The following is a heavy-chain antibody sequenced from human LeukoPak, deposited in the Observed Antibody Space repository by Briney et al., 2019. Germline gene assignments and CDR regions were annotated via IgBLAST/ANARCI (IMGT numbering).Heavy chain of an antibody. D-gene: IGHD3-3*01. CDR3: ARGPLLRFLEWLPGGGAFDI. CDR2: INSDGSST. J-gene: IGHJ3*02. V-gene: IGHV3-74*01. CDR1: GFTFSSYW. Sequence: GGSLRLSCAASGFTFSSYWMHWVRQAPGKGLVWVSRINSDGSSTSYADSVKGRFTISRDNAKNTLYLQMDSLRAEDTAVYYCARGPLLRFLEWLPGGGAFDIWGQGTMVTVSS.